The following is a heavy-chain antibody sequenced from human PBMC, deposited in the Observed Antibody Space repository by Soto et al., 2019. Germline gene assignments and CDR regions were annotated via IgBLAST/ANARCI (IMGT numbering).Heavy chain of an antibody. D-gene: IGHD6-13*01. CDR2: ISDSGGDT. CDR3: AKRVLYSSSWVAFDI. CDR1: GFTFSSYA. V-gene: IGHV3-23*01. J-gene: IGHJ3*02. Sequence: EVQLLESGGDLVQPGGSLRLSCSASGFTFSSYAMSWVRQAPGMELEWVSAISDSGGDTYYADSVKGRFTISRDNSKSTLYRQMSSLRAEDTAVYFCAKRVLYSSSWVAFDIWGQGTMVTVSS.